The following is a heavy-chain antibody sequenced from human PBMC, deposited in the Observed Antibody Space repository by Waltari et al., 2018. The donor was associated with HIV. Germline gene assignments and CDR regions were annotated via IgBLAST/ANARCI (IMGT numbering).Heavy chain of an antibody. CDR1: GGSIVSGNYY. Sequence: QVQLQESGPGLVKPSQTLSLTCTVSGGSIVSGNYYWSWIRQPAGKGLEWIGRIHTSGSTTYNPSLKSRVTISLDTSKNHFSLNLNSVTGADSAVYYCVRESRVYGRDSSYNWFDPWGQGTLVAVSS. J-gene: IGHJ5*02. D-gene: IGHD2-21*02. CDR2: IHTSGST. CDR3: VRESRVYGRDSSYNWFDP. V-gene: IGHV4-61*02.